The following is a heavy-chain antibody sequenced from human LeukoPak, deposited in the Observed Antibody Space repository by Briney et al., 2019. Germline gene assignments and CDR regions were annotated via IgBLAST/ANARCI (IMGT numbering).Heavy chain of an antibody. CDR1: GDSISSSSYY. D-gene: IGHD3-22*01. Sequence: PSETLSLTCTVSGDSISSSSYYGGWIRQPPGKGLEWIGSIYYSGTTYYNPSLKSRVTISVDTSMNHFFLNLISVTAADTAVYYCVRHRRYTTSSEEFDLWGQGTLVTGSS. CDR2: IYYSGTT. V-gene: IGHV4-39*01. J-gene: IGHJ5*02. CDR3: VRHRRYTTSSEEFDL.